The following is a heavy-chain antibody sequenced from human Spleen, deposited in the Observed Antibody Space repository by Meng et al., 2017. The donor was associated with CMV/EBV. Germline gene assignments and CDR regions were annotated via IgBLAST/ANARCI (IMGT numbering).Heavy chain of an antibody. CDR1: DGSISSSRYY. Sequence: SETLSLTCAVSDGSISSSRYYWGWIRQPPGKGLEWIGSIYHSGTTYDNPSPKSRVTMSVDTSKNQFSLELNSVPAADTAVYYCASGISWYYFDYWGRGTLVTVSS. V-gene: IGHV4-39*01. CDR3: ASGISWYYFDY. CDR2: IYHSGTT. D-gene: IGHD6-13*01. J-gene: IGHJ4*02.